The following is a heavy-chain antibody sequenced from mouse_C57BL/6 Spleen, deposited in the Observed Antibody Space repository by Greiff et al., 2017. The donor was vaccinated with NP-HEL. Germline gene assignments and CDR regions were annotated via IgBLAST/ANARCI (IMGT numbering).Heavy chain of an antibody. J-gene: IGHJ4*01. CDR1: GYTFTDYY. CDR3: ARGNYVPMDY. V-gene: IGHV1-19*01. CDR2: INPYNGGT. D-gene: IGHD5-5*01. Sequence: VQLQQSGPVLVKPGASVKMSCKASGYTFTDYYMNWVKQSHGKSLEWIGVINPYNGGTSYNQKFKGKATLTVDKSSSTAYMELNSLTSEDSAVYYCARGNYVPMDYWGQGTSVTVSS.